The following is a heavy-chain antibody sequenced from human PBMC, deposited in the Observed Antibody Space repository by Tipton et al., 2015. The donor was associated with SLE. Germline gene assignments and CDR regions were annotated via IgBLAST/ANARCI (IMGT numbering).Heavy chain of an antibody. CDR2: INHSGSI. Sequence: LRLSCAVYTGSFSGYYWSWIRQPPGKGPEWIGEINHSGSINYNPFFKSRVTISVATSKNQFSLKLNSVTAADTAVYYCARRRSSGWYYFDYWGQGTLVTVSS. CDR3: ARRRSSGWYYFDY. J-gene: IGHJ4*02. CDR1: TGSFSGYY. V-gene: IGHV4-34*01. D-gene: IGHD6-19*01.